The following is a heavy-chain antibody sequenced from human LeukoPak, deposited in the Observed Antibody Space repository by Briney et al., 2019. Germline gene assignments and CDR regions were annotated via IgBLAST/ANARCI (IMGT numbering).Heavy chain of an antibody. D-gene: IGHD3-22*01. J-gene: IGHJ3*02. V-gene: IGHV3-21*01. CDR1: GFTFSSYS. Sequence: GGSLRLSCAASGFTFSSYSMNWVRQAPGKGLEWVSSISSSSSYIYYADSVKGRFTISRDNAKNSLYLRMNSLRAEDTAVYYCARENPMIVPPAYGAFDIWGQGTMVTVSS. CDR3: ARENPMIVPPAYGAFDI. CDR2: ISSSSSYI.